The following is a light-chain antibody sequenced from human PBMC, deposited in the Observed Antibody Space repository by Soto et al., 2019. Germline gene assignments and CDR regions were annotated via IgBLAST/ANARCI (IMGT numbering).Light chain of an antibody. CDR1: QSITRY. Sequence: IVLTQSPGTLSLSPGERTTLSCRASQSITRYLAWYQQKPGQGPRLLIYGASSRATGTPYRFSGSGSGTDFTLTINRLEPEDFALYYCQQYGSSPATFGQGTKVEIK. J-gene: IGKJ1*01. CDR2: GAS. V-gene: IGKV3-20*01. CDR3: QQYGSSPAT.